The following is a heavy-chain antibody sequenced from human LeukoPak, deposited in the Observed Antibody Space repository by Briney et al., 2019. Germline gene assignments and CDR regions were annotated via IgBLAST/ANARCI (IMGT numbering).Heavy chain of an antibody. Sequence: SETLSLTCTVSGGSISSYYWSWIRQPPGKGLEWIGYISDSGSTDYNPSLKSRVTISVDTSKNQFSLKLSSVTAADTAVYYCASYSSGWYGAGYWGQGTLVTVSS. V-gene: IGHV4-59*01. CDR2: ISDSGST. D-gene: IGHD6-19*01. CDR3: ASYSSGWYGAGY. CDR1: GGSISSYY. J-gene: IGHJ4*02.